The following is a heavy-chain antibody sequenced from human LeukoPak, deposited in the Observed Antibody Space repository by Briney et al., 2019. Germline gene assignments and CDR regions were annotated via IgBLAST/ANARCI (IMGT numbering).Heavy chain of an antibody. V-gene: IGHV3-7*03. CDR3: AKFDTVYELDVDY. J-gene: IGHJ4*02. CDR1: GFTFSTYW. Sequence: PGGSLRLSCAASGFTFSTYWMSWVRQAPGKGLEWVAVIKQDGTEKYYVDSVKGRFTISRDNAKNSLYLQMNSLRAEDTAVYYCAKFDTVYELDVDYWGQGTLVTVSS. D-gene: IGHD1-7*01. CDR2: IKQDGTEK.